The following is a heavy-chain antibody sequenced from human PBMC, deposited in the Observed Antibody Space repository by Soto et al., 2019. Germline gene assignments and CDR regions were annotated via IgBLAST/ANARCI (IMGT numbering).Heavy chain of an antibody. V-gene: IGHV4-31*03. CDR3: AGVLNWYFDL. CDR2: IYYSGST. D-gene: IGHD2-8*01. Sequence: QVQLQESGPGLVKPSQTLSLTCTVSGGSISSGGYYWSWIRQHPGKGLEWIGYIYYSGSTYYNTSLKSRVTISVVPSKNQCSLKLSSVTAADTALYYCAGVLNWYFDLWCRGTLVTVSS. CDR1: GGSISSGGYY. J-gene: IGHJ2*01.